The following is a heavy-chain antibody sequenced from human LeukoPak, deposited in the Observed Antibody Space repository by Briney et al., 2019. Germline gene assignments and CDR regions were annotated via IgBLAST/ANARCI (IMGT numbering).Heavy chain of an antibody. CDR2: INPSSGST. CDR3: ARVPSSYRPFDI. Sequence: ASVKVSCKASGYSFTSYYMHWVRQAPGQGLEWMGIINPSSGSTNYAQKFQGTVTMTRDTSTSTVYMDLSSLRSEDTAVYYCARVPSSYRPFDIWGQGTMVTVSS. CDR1: GYSFTSYY. V-gene: IGHV1-46*01. D-gene: IGHD6-6*01. J-gene: IGHJ3*02.